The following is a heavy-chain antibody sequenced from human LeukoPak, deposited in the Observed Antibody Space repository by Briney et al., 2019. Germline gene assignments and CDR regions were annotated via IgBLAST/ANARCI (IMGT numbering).Heavy chain of an antibody. J-gene: IGHJ4*02. Sequence: SETLSLTCTVSGGSISSSSYYWGWIRQPPGKGLEWIGSIYYSGSTYYNPSLKSRVTISVDTSKNQFSLKLSSVTAADTAVYYCAGGVNPGSYDYWGQGTLVTVSS. D-gene: IGHD3-10*01. CDR2: IYYSGST. CDR3: AGGVNPGSYDY. CDR1: GGSISSSSYY. V-gene: IGHV4-39*07.